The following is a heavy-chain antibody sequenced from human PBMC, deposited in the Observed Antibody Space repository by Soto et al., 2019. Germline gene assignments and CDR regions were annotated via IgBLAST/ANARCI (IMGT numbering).Heavy chain of an antibody. J-gene: IGHJ4*02. V-gene: IGHV4-39*01. CDR2: IYYSGST. CDR1: GGSISSSSYY. D-gene: IGHD1-26*01. CDR3: ARRARPTYSGSYYELDY. Sequence: SETLSLTCTVSGGSISSSSYYWGWIRQPPGKGLEWIGSIYYSGSTYYNPSLKSRVTISVDTSKNQFSLKLSSVTAADTAVYYCARRARPTYSGSYYELDYWGQGTLVTVSS.